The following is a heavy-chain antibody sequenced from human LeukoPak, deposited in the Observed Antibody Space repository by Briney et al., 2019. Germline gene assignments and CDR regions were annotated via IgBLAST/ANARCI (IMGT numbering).Heavy chain of an antibody. J-gene: IGHJ4*02. CDR3: AKAYCSSTICYWNY. V-gene: IGHV3-23*01. Sequence: QPGGSLRLSCAASGFTFSSYAMNWVRQATGQGLEWVSGISGSGAGTNYAASVKGRFTISRDNSKNTLYLQMNSLRAEDTAVYYCAKAYCSSTICYWNYWGQGTLVTVSS. D-gene: IGHD2-2*01. CDR2: ISGSGAGT. CDR1: GFTFSSYA.